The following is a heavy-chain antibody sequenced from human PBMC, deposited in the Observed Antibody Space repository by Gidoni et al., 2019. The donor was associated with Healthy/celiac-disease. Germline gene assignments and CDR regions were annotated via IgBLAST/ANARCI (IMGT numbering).Heavy chain of an antibody. V-gene: IGHV4-4*02. CDR3: ARARCGTSCSNYKTAFDI. CDR2: IYHSGST. CDR1: GGSISSSNW. J-gene: IGHJ3*02. D-gene: IGHD2-2*01. Sequence: QVQLQESGPGLVKPSGTLSLTCAVSGGSISSSNWWSWVRQPPGKGLEWIGEIYHSGSTNDNPSLKSRVTISVDKSKNQFSLKLSSVTAADTAVYYCARARCGTSCSNYKTAFDIWGQGTMVTVSS.